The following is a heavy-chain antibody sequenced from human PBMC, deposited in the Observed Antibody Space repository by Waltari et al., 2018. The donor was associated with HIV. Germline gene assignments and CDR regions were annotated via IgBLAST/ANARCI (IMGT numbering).Heavy chain of an antibody. V-gene: IGHV1-3*01. Sequence: QVQLVQSGAEVKKPGASVKVSCKASGYTFTSYAMHWVRQAPGQRLEWMGWINAGNGNTKYSQKFQGRATITRDTSASTAYMELSSLRSEDTAVYYCARVRGARGVGYSSSFSLDYWGQGTLVTVSS. J-gene: IGHJ4*02. CDR2: INAGNGNT. D-gene: IGHD6-6*01. CDR1: GYTFTSYA. CDR3: ARVRGARGVGYSSSFSLDY.